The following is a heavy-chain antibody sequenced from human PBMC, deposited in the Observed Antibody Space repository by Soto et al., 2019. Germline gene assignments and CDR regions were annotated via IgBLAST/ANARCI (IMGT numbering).Heavy chain of an antibody. V-gene: IGHV3-23*01. CDR2: ISGSGGSK. Sequence: EVQLLESGGGLVQPGGSLRLSCAASGFTFSSYAMSWVRQAPGKGLEWVSAISGSGGSKYYADSVKGRFTISRDNSKKTLYLQMNSLRAEDTAVYYCGKGYSSSCYYWFDPWGQGTLFTVSS. CDR3: GKGYSSSCYYWFDP. D-gene: IGHD6-13*01. J-gene: IGHJ5*02. CDR1: GFTFSSYA.